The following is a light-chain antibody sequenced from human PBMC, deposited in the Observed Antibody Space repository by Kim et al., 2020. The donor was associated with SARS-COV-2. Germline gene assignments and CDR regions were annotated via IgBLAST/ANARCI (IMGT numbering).Light chain of an antibody. J-gene: IGKJ1*01. V-gene: IGKV1-5*03. Sequence: ASGENRTTITCRGSQSVVRWLAWYQQKPEQPPKLLIYKTSSLERGVQSRVGVSVSQTYFNLTISSILPDDFATYFCHLYNTYSCTFCEGTK. CDR3: HLYNTYSCT. CDR1: QSVVRW. CDR2: KTS.